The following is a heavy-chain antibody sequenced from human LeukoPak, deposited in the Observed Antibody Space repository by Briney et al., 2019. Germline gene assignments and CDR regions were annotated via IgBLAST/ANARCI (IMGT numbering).Heavy chain of an antibody. D-gene: IGHD3-22*01. CDR1: GFTFNNYA. CDR3: AGHYYDVDY. Sequence: GGSLRLSCAASGFTFNNYAMGWARQAPGKGLDWVSGIGAGGDSTFYPDSVRGRFTISRDNSKNTLYLQMNSLRAEDTAVYYCAGHYYDVDYWGQGTLVTVSS. J-gene: IGHJ4*02. V-gene: IGHV3-23*01. CDR2: IGAGGDST.